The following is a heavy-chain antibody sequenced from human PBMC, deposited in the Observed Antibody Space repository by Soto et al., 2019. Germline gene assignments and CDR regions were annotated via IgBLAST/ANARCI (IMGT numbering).Heavy chain of an antibody. Sequence: SGPTLVNPTQTLTLTCTVSGFSLSATGMRVSWIRQPPGKALEWLARIDWEDDNLYSTSLKTRLTISKDTSKSQVVLTMTNMDPVDTATYYCARAFYGMDVWGQGTTVTVSS. V-gene: IGHV2-70*04. CDR3: ARAFYGMDV. J-gene: IGHJ6*02. CDR2: IDWEDDN. CDR1: GFSLSATGMR.